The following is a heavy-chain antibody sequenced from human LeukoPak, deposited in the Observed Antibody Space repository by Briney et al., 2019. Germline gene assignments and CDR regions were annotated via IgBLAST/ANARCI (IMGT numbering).Heavy chain of an antibody. J-gene: IGHJ6*02. D-gene: IGHD1-20*01. V-gene: IGHV1-24*01. CDR1: GYTLIELS. CDR2: FDPEDGEI. Sequence: GASVKVSCKVSGYTLIELSMHWVRQAPGKGLEWMGGFDPEDGEIIYVQKFQARVTMTEDTSTDTAYMELSSLRSEDTAVYYCATANVSDNWNLPVGGMDVWGQGTTVTVSS. CDR3: ATANVSDNWNLPVGGMDV.